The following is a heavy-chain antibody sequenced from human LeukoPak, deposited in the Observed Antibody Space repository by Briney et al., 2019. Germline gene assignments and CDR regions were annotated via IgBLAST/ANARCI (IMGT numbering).Heavy chain of an antibody. CDR3: ATTYYYDSSGYYYDAFDI. Sequence: SETLSLTCTVSGGSISSSSYYWGWIRQPPGKGLEWIGSIYYSGSTYYNPSLKSRVTISVDTSKNQFSLKLSSATTADTAVYYCATTYYYDSSGYYYDAFDIWGQGTMVTVSS. D-gene: IGHD3-22*01. CDR2: IYYSGST. J-gene: IGHJ3*02. V-gene: IGHV4-39*01. CDR1: GGSISSSSYY.